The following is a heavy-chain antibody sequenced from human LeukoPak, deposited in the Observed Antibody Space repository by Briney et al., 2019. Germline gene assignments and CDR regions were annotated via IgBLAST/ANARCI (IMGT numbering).Heavy chain of an antibody. CDR2: NHHSGLT. CDR3: AASYYDTLNGLDY. D-gene: IGHD3-9*01. CDR1: GVSISSGPYY. Sequence: SETLSLTCTVSGVSISSGPYYWTWVRQYPGGGLEYIGYNHHSGLTYYNPSLKSRLTISMDTSESQFSLQLRSVTAADTAVFFCAASYYDTLNGLDYWGQGTLVTVSS. V-gene: IGHV4-31*03. J-gene: IGHJ4*02.